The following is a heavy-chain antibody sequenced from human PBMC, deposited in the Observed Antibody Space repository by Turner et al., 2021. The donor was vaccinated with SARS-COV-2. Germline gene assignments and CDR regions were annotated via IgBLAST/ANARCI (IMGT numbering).Heavy chain of an antibody. D-gene: IGHD3-3*01. CDR1: AFPFCSYG. CDR3: AKDPGEVSGVYYDFWRSYGMDV. J-gene: IGHJ6*02. V-gene: IGHV3-30*18. CDR2: ISYQGSNK. Sequence: QVQLVVSGGGVVQPGRSLRLSCAASAFPFCSYGRNWVRQAPGKGLEWVAVISYQGSNKSYADSVKGRFTSSRDNSKNTLYLQMNSLRAEDTAVYYCAKDPGEVSGVYYDFWRSYGMDVWGQGTTVTVSS.